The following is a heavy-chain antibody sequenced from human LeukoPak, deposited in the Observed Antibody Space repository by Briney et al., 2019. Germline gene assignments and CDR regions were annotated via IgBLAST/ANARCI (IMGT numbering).Heavy chain of an antibody. CDR3: ARLTYYDYVWGSYRYYFDY. Sequence: SETLSLTCAVYGGPFSGYYWSWIRQPPGKGLEWIGEINHSGSTNYNPSLKSRVTISVDTSKNQFSLKLSSVTAADTAVYYCARLTYYDYVWGSYRYYFDYWGQGTLVTVSS. V-gene: IGHV4-34*01. CDR1: GGPFSGYY. D-gene: IGHD3-16*02. CDR2: INHSGST. J-gene: IGHJ4*02.